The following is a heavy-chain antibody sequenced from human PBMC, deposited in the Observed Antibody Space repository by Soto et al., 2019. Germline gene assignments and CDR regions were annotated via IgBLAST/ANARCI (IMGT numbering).Heavy chain of an antibody. D-gene: IGHD3-3*01. CDR2: ISGSGGST. V-gene: IGHV3-23*01. Sequence: EVQLLESGGGLVQPGGSLRLSCAASGFTFSSYAMSWVRQAPGKGLEWVSAISGSGGSTYYADSVKGRFTISRDNSKNTRYLQMNSLRAEDTAVYYCAKANSDVYDVWRPAGWFDPWGQGTLVTVSS. J-gene: IGHJ5*02. CDR1: GFTFSSYA. CDR3: AKANSDVYDVWRPAGWFDP.